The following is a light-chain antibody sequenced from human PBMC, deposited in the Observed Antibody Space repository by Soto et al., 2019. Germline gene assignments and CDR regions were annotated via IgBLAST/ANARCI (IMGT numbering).Light chain of an antibody. J-gene: IGKJ1*01. CDR3: QEFFYCAT. CDR2: SGD. V-gene: IGKV4-1*01. Sequence: DIVMTQSPDALAVSLGERATINSKFSRSVLFGSNDNSFVGWNPQNPGQSPKLLINSGDSREPGVPDRLSNSGAGKEFTLNINSVKVARVATYYCQEFFYCATFGQGTKVDI. CDR1: RSVLFGSNDNSF.